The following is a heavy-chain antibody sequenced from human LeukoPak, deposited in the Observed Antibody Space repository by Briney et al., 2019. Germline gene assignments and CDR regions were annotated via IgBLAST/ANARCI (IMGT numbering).Heavy chain of an antibody. V-gene: IGHV3-30*04. CDR2: ISYDGSNK. CDR1: GFTFSSYA. CDR3: AREPVVVPSFYYYYGMDV. J-gene: IGHJ6*02. Sequence: GRSLRLSCAAPGFTFSSYAMHWVRQAPGKGLEWVAVISYDGSNKYYADSVKGRFTISRDNSKNTLYLQMNSLRAEDAAVYYCAREPVVVPSFYYYYGMDVWGQGTTVTVSS. D-gene: IGHD2-2*01.